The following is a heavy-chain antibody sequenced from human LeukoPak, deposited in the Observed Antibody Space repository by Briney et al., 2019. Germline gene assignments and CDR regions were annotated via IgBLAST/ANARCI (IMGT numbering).Heavy chain of an antibody. J-gene: IGHJ5*02. V-gene: IGHV3-66*01. D-gene: IGHD3-10*01. CDR2: IYSGGST. CDR3: ARERRAGSGTYSWLDP. Sequence: PGGSLRLSCAASGFTVSSNYMSWVRQAPGKGLEWVSVIYSGGSTHYADSVKGRFTISRDNSKNTLYLQMNSLRAEDTAVYYCARERRAGSGTYSWLDPWGQGTLVTVSS. CDR1: GFTVSSNY.